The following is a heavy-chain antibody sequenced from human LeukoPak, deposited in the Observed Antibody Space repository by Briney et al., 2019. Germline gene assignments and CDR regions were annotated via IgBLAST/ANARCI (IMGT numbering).Heavy chain of an antibody. J-gene: IGHJ4*02. CDR1: GGSISSYY. V-gene: IGHV4-59*01. D-gene: IGHD3-10*01. Sequence: PSETLSLTCTVSGGSISSYYWSWIRQPPGKGLEWIGYIYYSGSTNYNPSLKSRATISVDTSKNQFSLKLSSVTAADTAVYYCARAPYGARFDYWGQGTLVTVSS. CDR2: IYYSGST. CDR3: ARAPYGARFDY.